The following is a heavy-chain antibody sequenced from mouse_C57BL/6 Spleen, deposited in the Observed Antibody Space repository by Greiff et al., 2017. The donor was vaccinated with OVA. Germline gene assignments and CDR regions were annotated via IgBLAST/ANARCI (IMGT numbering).Heavy chain of an antibody. CDR3: ARGLYYYCSSYVGDYWYFDV. D-gene: IGHD1-1*01. CDR2: INPSTGGT. Sequence: EVQLQESGPELVKPGASVKISCKASGYSFTGYYMHWVKQSSEKSLEWIGEINPSTGGTSYNQKFKGKATLTVDKSSSTAYMQLKSLTSEDSAVYYFARGLYYYCSSYVGDYWYFDVWGTGTTVTVSS. J-gene: IGHJ1*03. V-gene: IGHV1-43*01. CDR1: GYSFTGYY.